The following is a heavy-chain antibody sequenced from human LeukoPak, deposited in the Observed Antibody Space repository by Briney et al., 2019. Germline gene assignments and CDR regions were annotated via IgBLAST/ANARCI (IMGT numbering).Heavy chain of an antibody. CDR3: ARGPPRYYYDSSGADFDY. Sequence: ASVKVSCKASGYTFTSYDINWVRQATGQGLEWMGWMNPNSGNTGYAQKLQGRVTMTRNTSISTAYMELSSLRSEDTAVYYCARGPPRYYYDSSGADFDYWGQGTLVSVSS. CDR2: MNPNSGNT. J-gene: IGHJ4*02. D-gene: IGHD3-22*01. CDR1: GYTFTSYD. V-gene: IGHV1-8*01.